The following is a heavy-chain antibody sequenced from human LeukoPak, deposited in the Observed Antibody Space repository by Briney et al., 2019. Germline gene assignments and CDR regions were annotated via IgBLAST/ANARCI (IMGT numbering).Heavy chain of an antibody. D-gene: IGHD3-3*01. CDR1: GFTFSSYS. CDR2: ISSSSSYI. V-gene: IGHV3-21*01. Sequence: GGSLRLSCAASGFTFSSYSMNWVRQAPGKGLEWVSSISSSSSYIYYADSVKGRFTISRDNAKNSLYLQMNSLRAEDTAVYYCARDLKSYDFWSGWNYMDVWGKGTTVTVSS. CDR3: ARDLKSYDFWSGWNYMDV. J-gene: IGHJ6*03.